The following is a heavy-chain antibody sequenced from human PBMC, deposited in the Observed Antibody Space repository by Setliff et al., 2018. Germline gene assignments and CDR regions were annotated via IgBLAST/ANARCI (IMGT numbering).Heavy chain of an antibody. J-gene: IGHJ4*02. V-gene: IGHV4-31*03. CDR2: IHHTGTT. D-gene: IGHD5-12*01. CDR1: DGSIRSGDY. Sequence: SETLSLTCTVSDGSIRSGDYWGWIRQHPGKGLEWIGYIHHTGTTFYNPSPRSRVTISVDTSKNQFSLKLTSLTAADTAVYYCARAKDGYDFDYFDYWGQGTPVTVSS. CDR3: ARAKDGYDFDYFDY.